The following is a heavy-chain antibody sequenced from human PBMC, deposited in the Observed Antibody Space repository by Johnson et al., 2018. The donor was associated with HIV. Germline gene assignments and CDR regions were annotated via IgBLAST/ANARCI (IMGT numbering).Heavy chain of an antibody. CDR1: GFSFNDYA. Sequence: QVQLVESGGGVVQPGRSLRLSCSASGFSFNDYAMHWVRQAPGKGLEWVAVISFDGGAIYYADSVEGRFTISRDNSRDTLSLQMNSLRVEDTALYYCARVPNDAFDIWGQGTMVTVSS. CDR3: ARVPNDAFDI. CDR2: ISFDGGAI. J-gene: IGHJ3*02. V-gene: IGHV3-30-3*01.